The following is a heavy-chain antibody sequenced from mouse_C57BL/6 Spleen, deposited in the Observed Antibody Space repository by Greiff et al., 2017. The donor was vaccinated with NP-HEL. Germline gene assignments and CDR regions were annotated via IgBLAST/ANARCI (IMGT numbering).Heavy chain of an antibody. V-gene: IGHV10-1*01. CDR1: GFSFNTYA. CDR3: VRHGQSSYAMDY. Sequence: EVQVVESGGGLVQPKGSLKLSCAASGFSFNTYAMNWVRQAPGKGLEWVARIRSKSNNYATYYADSVKDRFTISRDDSESMLYLQMNNLKTEDTAMYYCVRHGQSSYAMDYWGQGTSVTVSS. CDR2: IRSKSNNYAT. J-gene: IGHJ4*01.